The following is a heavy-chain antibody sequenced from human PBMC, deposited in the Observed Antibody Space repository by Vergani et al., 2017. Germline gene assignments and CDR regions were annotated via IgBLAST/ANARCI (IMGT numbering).Heavy chain of an antibody. V-gene: IGHV3-21*01. Sequence: EVQLVESGGGLVTRGGSLRLFCAASGFTFSSYSMIWVRQAPGKGLGWVSSISSSSSYILYSDSLRGRFTISRDNAKSSLYLQVRSLRLEDTGVYHCVRDRGLCAGGRCYTEAWDYWGQGTPVTVSS. CDR1: GFTFSSYS. CDR3: VRDRGLCAGGRCYTEAWDY. D-gene: IGHD2-2*02. J-gene: IGHJ4*02. CDR2: ISSSSSYI.